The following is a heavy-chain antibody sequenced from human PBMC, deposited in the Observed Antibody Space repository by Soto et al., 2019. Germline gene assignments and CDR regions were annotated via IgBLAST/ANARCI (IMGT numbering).Heavy chain of an antibody. CDR3: ARVGRPQHLLTGFDN. CDR1: GFTFSDDA. D-gene: IGHD3-16*01. V-gene: IGHV3-33*01. J-gene: IGHJ5*02. Sequence: QVQLVESGGGVVQPGWSLRLSCVTSGFTFSDDAMHWVRQAPGKGLEWVAVIRPDGSNRYYADSVKGRFTISRDISKNTLYLQMSSLRADDTAVYFCARVGRPQHLLTGFDNWGQGTLVTVSS. CDR2: IRPDGSNR.